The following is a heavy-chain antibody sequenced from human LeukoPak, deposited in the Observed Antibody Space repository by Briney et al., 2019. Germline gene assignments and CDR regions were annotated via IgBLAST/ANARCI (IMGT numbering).Heavy chain of an antibody. CDR2: IYYSGST. CDR3: ARGGSGSDKEFDY. J-gene: IGHJ4*02. Sequence: SKTLSLTCTVSGGSISRGGYYWSWIRHHPGKGLDLIEYIYYSGSTYYNPSLKSRVTISVDTSKNQFSLKLSSVTAAATAVYYCARGGSGSDKEFDYWGQGTLVTVSS. D-gene: IGHD3-10*01. V-gene: IGHV4-31*03. CDR1: GGSISRGGYY.